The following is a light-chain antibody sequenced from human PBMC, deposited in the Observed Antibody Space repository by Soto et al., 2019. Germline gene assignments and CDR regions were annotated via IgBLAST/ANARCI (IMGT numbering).Light chain of an antibody. CDR2: DAS. V-gene: IGKV3-20*01. J-gene: IGKJ1*01. CDR3: PQYGSSPRT. CDR1: QSVSSSY. Sequence: EIVLTQSPGTLSLSPGERATLSCRASQSVSSSYLAWYQQKPGQAPRLLIYDASNRATGIPARFSGSGSGTDFTLTISRLEPEDFAVYYCPQYGSSPRTFGQGTKVDI.